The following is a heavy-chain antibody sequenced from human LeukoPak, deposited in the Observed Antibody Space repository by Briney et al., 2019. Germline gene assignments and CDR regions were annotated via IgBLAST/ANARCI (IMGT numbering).Heavy chain of an antibody. D-gene: IGHD2-15*01. J-gene: IGHJ5*02. Sequence: KPSETLSLTCAVYGGSFSGYYWSWIRQPPGKGLEWIGEINHSGSTNYNPSLKSRVTISVDTSKNQFSLKLSSVTAADTAVYYCARFYSAHNWFDPWGQGTLVTVSS. CDR1: GGSFSGYY. CDR3: ARFYSAHNWFDP. V-gene: IGHV4-34*01. CDR2: INHSGST.